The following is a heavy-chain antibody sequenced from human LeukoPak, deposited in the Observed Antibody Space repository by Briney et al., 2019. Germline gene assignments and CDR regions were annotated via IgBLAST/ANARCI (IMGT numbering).Heavy chain of an antibody. D-gene: IGHD5-24*01. CDR3: ARVVMATTDY. J-gene: IGHJ4*02. V-gene: IGHV3-30*02. Sequence: PGGSLRLSCAASGFTFSSYGMHWVRQAPGKGLEWVAFIRYDGSNKYYADSVKGRFTISRDNAKNTLYLQMNSLRAEDTAVYYCARVVMATTDYWGQGTLVTVSS. CDR1: GFTFSSYG. CDR2: IRYDGSNK.